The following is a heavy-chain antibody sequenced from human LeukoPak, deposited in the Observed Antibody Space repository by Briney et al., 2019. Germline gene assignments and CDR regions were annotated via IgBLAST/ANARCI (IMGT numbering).Heavy chain of an antibody. J-gene: IGHJ4*02. D-gene: IGHD1-26*01. Sequence: GGSLRLSCAASRFTFSRYWMHWVRQVPGKGLVCVSRITSDGSSTSYADSVRGRFTISRDNAKNTVYLQMNSLRAEDTAVYYCARDLTGAVLDFWGQGTLVTVSS. CDR3: ARDLTGAVLDF. V-gene: IGHV3-74*01. CDR1: RFTFSRYW. CDR2: ITSDGSST.